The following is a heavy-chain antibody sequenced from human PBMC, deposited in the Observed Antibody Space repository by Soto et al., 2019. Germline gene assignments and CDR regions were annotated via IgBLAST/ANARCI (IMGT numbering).Heavy chain of an antibody. CDR3: ARFVVRGWETNYHYYYMDV. CDR2: IYYSGST. J-gene: IGHJ6*03. Sequence: ASETLSLTCTVPGGSISSSSYYWGWIRKPPGKGLEWIGSIYYSGSTNYNPSLKSRVTISVDTSKYQFSLKLSSVTAADTAVYYCARFVVRGWETNYHYYYMDVWGKGTTVTVSS. V-gene: IGHV4-39*07. CDR1: GGSISSSSYY. D-gene: IGHD3-10*01.